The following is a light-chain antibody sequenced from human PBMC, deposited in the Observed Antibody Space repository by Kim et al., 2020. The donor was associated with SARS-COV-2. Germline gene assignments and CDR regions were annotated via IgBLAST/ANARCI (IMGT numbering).Light chain of an antibody. V-gene: IGKV1-16*01. CDR3: QQYNSYPLT. CDR1: QGIGNN. CDR2: AAS. Sequence: DIQMTQSPSSLSASVGDRVTITCRASQGIGNNLAWLQQKPGKAPKSLIIAASSLQSGVPSRFSGSASGTDFTLTISSLQPEDFATYYCQQYNSYPLTFGGGTKVDIK. J-gene: IGKJ4*01.